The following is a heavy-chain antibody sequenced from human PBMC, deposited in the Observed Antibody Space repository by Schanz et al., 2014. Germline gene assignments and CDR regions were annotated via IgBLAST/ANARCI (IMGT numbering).Heavy chain of an antibody. CDR1: GFTFSGYG. CDR2: MTYDGSIK. Sequence: VQLVESGGGVVQPGGSLRLSCAASGFTFSGYGMHWVRQAPGKGLEWVAAMTYDGSIKYYADSVKGRFTISRDKSKNTLYLHKITLRSEDAAAEYCAKDSPHIAIVLVPTAIDYWGQGTLVNVSS. J-gene: IGHJ4*02. D-gene: IGHD2-2*01. CDR3: AKDSPHIAIVLVPTAIDY. V-gene: IGHV3-30*18.